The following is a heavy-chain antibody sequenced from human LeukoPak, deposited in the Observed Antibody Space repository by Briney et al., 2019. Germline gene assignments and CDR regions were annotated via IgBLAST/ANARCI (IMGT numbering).Heavy chain of an antibody. CDR2: IYSDGRT. CDR1: GFIVSNNY. D-gene: IGHD5-18*01. Sequence: GGSLRLSCAASGFIVSNNYMFWVRQAPGKGLEWVSAIYSDGRTYYADSVRGRFTISRDISKSTLYLQMSSLRAEDTAVYFCSRVGYAYKTRALWGQGTLVTVSS. CDR3: SRVGYAYKTRAL. J-gene: IGHJ4*02. V-gene: IGHV3-66*01.